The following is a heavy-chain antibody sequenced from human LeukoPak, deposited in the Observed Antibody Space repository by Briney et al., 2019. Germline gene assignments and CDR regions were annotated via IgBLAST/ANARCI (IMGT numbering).Heavy chain of an antibody. CDR2: IWYDGSNE. D-gene: IGHD3-10*01. J-gene: IGHJ3*02. CDR3: AVIRGAEIFDAFNI. CDR1: GFTFSNYV. Sequence: GRSLRLSCAASGFTFSNYVMHWVRQAPGKGLEWVAVIWYDGSNEYYADSLKGRFTIPRDNSKNTLYLQMNSLRAEDTAVYYCAVIRGAEIFDAFNIWGPGTVVNVSS. V-gene: IGHV3-33*01.